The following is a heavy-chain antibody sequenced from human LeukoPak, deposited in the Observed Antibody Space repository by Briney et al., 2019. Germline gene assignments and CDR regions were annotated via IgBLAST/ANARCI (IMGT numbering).Heavy chain of an antibody. CDR3: ARITPLYDILTGYFDS. CDR1: GFTFSSYA. J-gene: IGHJ4*02. D-gene: IGHD3-9*01. Sequence: GGSLRLSCAASGFTFSSYAMSWVRQAPGKGLEWVSAISGSGGSTYYADSVMGRFTISRDNSKNTLFLQMSRLRAGDTAIYFCARITPLYDILTGYFDSWGQGTLVTVSS. CDR2: ISGSGGST. V-gene: IGHV3-23*01.